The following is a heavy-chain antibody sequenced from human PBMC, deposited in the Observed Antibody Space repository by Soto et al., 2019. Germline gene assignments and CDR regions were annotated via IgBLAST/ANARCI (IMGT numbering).Heavy chain of an antibody. D-gene: IGHD1-1*01. CDR1: GYTFSSYG. Sequence: QVQLVQSGGGVKKPGASVKVSCQTSGYTFSSYGVSWVRQAPGQGLEWMGWISPYGNTDYAQKFQDRVTMTTDTSTSTAYMELRSLSSDDTALYYCARDRSTHDYWGQGTLVTVSS. V-gene: IGHV1-18*01. J-gene: IGHJ4*02. CDR3: ARDRSTHDY. CDR2: ISPYGNT.